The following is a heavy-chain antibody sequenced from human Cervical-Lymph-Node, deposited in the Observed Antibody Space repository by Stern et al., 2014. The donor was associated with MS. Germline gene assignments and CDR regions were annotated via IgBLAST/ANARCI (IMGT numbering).Heavy chain of an antibody. Sequence: QVQLQESGPGLVKPSQTLSLTCTVSGGSISSGGYYWSWIRQHPGKGLEWLGYIYYRGSTYYNPSLKSRVTISVDTSKNQFSLKLSSVTAADTAVYYCARGPSPGQQLFYFDYWGQGTLVTVSS. J-gene: IGHJ4*02. CDR3: ARGPSPGQQLFYFDY. D-gene: IGHD6-13*01. CDR1: GGSISSGGYY. CDR2: IYYRGST. V-gene: IGHV4-31*03.